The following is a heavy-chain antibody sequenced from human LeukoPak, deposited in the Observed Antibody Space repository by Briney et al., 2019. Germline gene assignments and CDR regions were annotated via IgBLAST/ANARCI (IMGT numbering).Heavy chain of an antibody. Sequence: GGSLRLSCAASGFTVSSNYMGWVRQAPGKGLEWVSVIYSGGNTNYADSVKGRFTISRDNSKNTLYLQMNSLRAEDTAIYYCARDIETGSTDYWGQGTLVTVSS. V-gene: IGHV3-53*01. J-gene: IGHJ4*02. CDR3: ARDIETGSTDY. D-gene: IGHD1-14*01. CDR2: IYSGGNT. CDR1: GFTVSSNY.